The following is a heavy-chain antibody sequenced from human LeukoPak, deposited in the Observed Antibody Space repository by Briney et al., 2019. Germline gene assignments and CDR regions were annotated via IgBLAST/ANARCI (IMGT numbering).Heavy chain of an antibody. J-gene: IGHJ4*02. CDR2: INHSGST. CDR3: ARTRYYFDY. Sequence: SETLSLTCAVYGGSFSGYYWSWIRQPPGKGLEWIGEINHSGSTNYNPSLKSRVTISVDTSKNQFSLKLSSVTAADTAVYYCARTRYYFDYWGQGTLVTVSS. V-gene: IGHV4-34*01. CDR1: GGSFSGYY.